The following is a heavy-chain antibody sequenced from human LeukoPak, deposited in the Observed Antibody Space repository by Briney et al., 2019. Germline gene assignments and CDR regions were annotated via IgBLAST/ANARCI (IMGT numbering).Heavy chain of an antibody. CDR3: AKDAGVDIVVAPAHGMDV. CDR1: GFTFSSFA. J-gene: IGHJ6*02. Sequence: SGGSLRLSCAASGFTFSSFAINWVRQAPGKGLEWVSVITGSGSGADYADSVKGRFTISRDNSQNTVHLQMNSLRAEDTAVYYCAKDAGVDIVVAPAHGMDVWGQGTTVTVSS. V-gene: IGHV3-23*01. D-gene: IGHD2-15*01. CDR2: ITGSGSGA.